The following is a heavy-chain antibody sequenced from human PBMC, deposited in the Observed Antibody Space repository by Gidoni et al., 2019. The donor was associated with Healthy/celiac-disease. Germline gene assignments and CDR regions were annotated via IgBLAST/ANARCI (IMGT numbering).Heavy chain of an antibody. J-gene: IGHJ5*02. CDR3: ARERGIAAAGTPRGWFDP. CDR2: TYFRSKLYN. V-gene: IGHV6-1*01. D-gene: IGHD6-13*01. CDR1: GDSVSRNSAA. Sequence: QVHLQQSGPGLVKPSQTRSFTCAISGDSVSRNSAAWNWIRQSPSSGREWLGSTYFRSKLYNDYAVSVKSRRPINPDTSKNQFSLQLTSVTPEDTAVYYCARERGIAAAGTPRGWFDPWGQGTLVTVSS.